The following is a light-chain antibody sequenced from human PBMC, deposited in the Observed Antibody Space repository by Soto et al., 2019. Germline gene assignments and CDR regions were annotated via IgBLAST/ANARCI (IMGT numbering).Light chain of an antibody. CDR1: QSVSNN. Sequence: EIVMTQSPATVSASPGERVTLSCRVSQSVSNNLAWYQQKPGQVPRLLMFGASTRATGIPGRFSGSGYGRGFTLTISSLQSEDFAVYYCYQYNDWPPAFGQGTKVEVK. J-gene: IGKJ1*01. CDR3: YQYNDWPPA. V-gene: IGKV3-15*01. CDR2: GAS.